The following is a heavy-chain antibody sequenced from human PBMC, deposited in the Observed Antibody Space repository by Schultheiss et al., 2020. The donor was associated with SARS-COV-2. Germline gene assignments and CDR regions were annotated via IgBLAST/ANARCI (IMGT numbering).Heavy chain of an antibody. V-gene: IGHV4-59*08. J-gene: IGHJ5*02. CDR1: GDSISSYY. CDR3: ARGGDYGSGSYWGNWFDP. D-gene: IGHD3-10*01. CDR2: IYYSGST. Sequence: SETLSLTCTVSGDSISSYYWSWIRQPPGKGLEWIGYIYYSGSTNYNPSLKGRVTISVDTSKNQFSLKLNSMTAADTAVYYCARGGDYGSGSYWGNWFDPWGQGTLVTVSS.